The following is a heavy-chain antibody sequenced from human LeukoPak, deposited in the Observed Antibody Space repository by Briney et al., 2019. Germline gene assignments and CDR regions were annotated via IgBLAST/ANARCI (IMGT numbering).Heavy chain of an antibody. Sequence: PSETLSLTCTVSGASISSTTYYWSWIRQPPGQGLEWIGNIFYSGSTYYNPSLRIRVTLSVDTSKTQFSLRLSSVTAADTAVYYCAREDSGSYYNYYYFYMDVWGKGTTVTISS. J-gene: IGHJ6*03. CDR2: IFYSGST. V-gene: IGHV4-39*07. CDR3: AREDSGSYYNYYYFYMDV. D-gene: IGHD3-10*01. CDR1: GASISSTTYY.